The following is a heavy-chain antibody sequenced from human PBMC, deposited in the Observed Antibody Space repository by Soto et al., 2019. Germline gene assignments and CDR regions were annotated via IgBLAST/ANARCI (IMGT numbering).Heavy chain of an antibody. Sequence: SETLSLTCAVSGGSISSGTWWSWVRQPPGRGLEWIGEIYHSGSPNYNPSLKSRVTMSVDKSKNLFSLRLSSVTAADSALYYCARRVPAAPNWFDPWGEGTLVTVSS. CDR3: ARRVPAAPNWFDP. D-gene: IGHD2-2*01. V-gene: IGHV4-4*02. CDR1: GGSISSGTW. J-gene: IGHJ5*02. CDR2: IYHSGSP.